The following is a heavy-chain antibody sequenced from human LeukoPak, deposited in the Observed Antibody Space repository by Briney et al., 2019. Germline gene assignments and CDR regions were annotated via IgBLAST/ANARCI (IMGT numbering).Heavy chain of an antibody. Sequence: GGSLRLSCAASGFTFSDYYMSWIRQAPGKGLEWVSYSGSSSSYTNYADSVKGRFTISRDNAKNSLFLQMNSLRAEDTAVYYCARGTGIRQYYDILTGSFDYWGPGTLVTVSS. V-gene: IGHV3-11*06. CDR3: ARGTGIRQYYDILTGSFDY. CDR2: SGSSSSYT. CDR1: GFTFSDYY. J-gene: IGHJ4*02. D-gene: IGHD3-9*01.